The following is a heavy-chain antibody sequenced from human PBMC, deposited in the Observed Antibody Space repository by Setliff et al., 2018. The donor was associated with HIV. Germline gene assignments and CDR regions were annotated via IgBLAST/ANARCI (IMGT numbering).Heavy chain of an antibody. J-gene: IGHJ5*02. CDR2: INHSGST. D-gene: IGHD2-15*01. Sequence: PSETLSLTCAVYGGSFSGYWSWIRQPPGKGLEWIGEINHSGSTNYNPSLKSRVTISVDMSKNQFSLSLTSVTGADTAVYYCARGGASSKYLDPWGQGTLVTVSS. CDR3: ARGGASSKYLDP. V-gene: IGHV4-34*01. CDR1: GGSFSGY.